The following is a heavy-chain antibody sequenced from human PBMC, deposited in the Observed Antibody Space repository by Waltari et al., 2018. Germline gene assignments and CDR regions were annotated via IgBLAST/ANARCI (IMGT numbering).Heavy chain of an antibody. J-gene: IGHJ5*02. CDR2: MNPNSGNT. V-gene: IGHV1-8*01. Sequence: QVQLVQSGAEVKKPGASVKVSCKASGYTFTSYDINRVRQATGQGLEWMGWMNPNSGNTGYAQKFQGRVTMTRNTSISTAYMELSSLRSEDTAVYYCARGAGYSSSWHRSEDWFDPWGQGTLVTVSS. D-gene: IGHD6-13*01. CDR1: GYTFTSYD. CDR3: ARGAGYSSSWHRSEDWFDP.